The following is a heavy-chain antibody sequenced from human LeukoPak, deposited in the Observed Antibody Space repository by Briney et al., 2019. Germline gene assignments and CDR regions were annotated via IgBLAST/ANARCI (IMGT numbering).Heavy chain of an antibody. D-gene: IGHD6-6*01. V-gene: IGHV1-46*01. Sequence: ASVKVSCKASGYTFTSYYMHWVRQAPGQGREWMGIINPSGGSTGYAQNFQGRVTMTRDMSTSTVYMELSTLRSEDTAVYYCATKSNIATRNSFYYMDVWGKGTTVTVSS. CDR1: GYTFTSYY. CDR2: INPSGGST. CDR3: ATKSNIATRNSFYYMDV. J-gene: IGHJ6*03.